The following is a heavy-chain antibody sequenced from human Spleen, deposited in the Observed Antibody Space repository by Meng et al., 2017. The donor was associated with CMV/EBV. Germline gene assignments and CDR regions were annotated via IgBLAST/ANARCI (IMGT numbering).Heavy chain of an antibody. V-gene: IGHV1-46*01. CDR1: GYTFTDHY. D-gene: IGHD6-19*01. CDR3: ARDEYSSGWNAYYFDY. Sequence: ASVKVSCKASGYTFTDHYFHWVRQAPGQGLEWMGIINPSGGSTSYAQKFQGRVTMTRDTSTSTVYMELSSLRSEDTAVYYCARDEYSSGWNAYYFDYWGQGTLVTVSS. J-gene: IGHJ4*02. CDR2: INPSGGST.